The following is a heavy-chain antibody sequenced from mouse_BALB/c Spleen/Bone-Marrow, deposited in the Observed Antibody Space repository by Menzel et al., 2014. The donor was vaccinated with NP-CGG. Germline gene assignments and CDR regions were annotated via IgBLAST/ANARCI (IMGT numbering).Heavy chain of an antibody. CDR3: AKNSYDIYCYAMDY. CDR1: GFSLSSYG. D-gene: IGHD2-3*01. J-gene: IGHJ4*01. Sequence: VQVVESGPGLVQPSQSLSITCTVSGFSLSSYGVHWVRQSPGKGLEWLGVIWRGGSTDYNAAFMSRLSIAKDNSKSQVFFKMNSLQADDTAIYYCAKNSYDIYCYAMDYWGQGTSVTVSS. V-gene: IGHV2-5*01. CDR2: IWRGGST.